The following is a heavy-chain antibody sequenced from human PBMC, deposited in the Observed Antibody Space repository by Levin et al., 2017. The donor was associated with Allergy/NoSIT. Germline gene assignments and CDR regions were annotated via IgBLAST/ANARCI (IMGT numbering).Heavy chain of an antibody. CDR2: ISSSGSTI. Sequence: GGSLRLSCAASGFPFSDYYMSWIRQAPGKGLEWVSYISSSGSTIHYADPVKGRFTISRDNAKNSLYLQMNSLRAEDTAVYYCARGYSSGWYWYYFDYWGQGTLVTVSS. CDR1: GFPFSDYY. V-gene: IGHV3-11*01. CDR3: ARGYSSGWYWYYFDY. D-gene: IGHD6-19*01. J-gene: IGHJ4*02.